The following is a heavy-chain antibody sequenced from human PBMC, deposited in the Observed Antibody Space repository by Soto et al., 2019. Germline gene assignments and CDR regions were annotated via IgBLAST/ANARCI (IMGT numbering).Heavy chain of an antibody. D-gene: IGHD1-26*01. CDR3: GRRPKSGSFHYYGVDV. CDR1: GGCISSSSYY. J-gene: IGHJ6*02. Sequence: ETLSLTCTVSGGCISSSSYYWGWIRQPPGKGLEWIGSIYYTGSTYYIPSLKSRVTISIDTSKNQFSLNLSSVTATDTAVYYCGRRPKSGSFHYYGVDVWGQGTTVTVSS. CDR2: IYYTGST. V-gene: IGHV4-39*01.